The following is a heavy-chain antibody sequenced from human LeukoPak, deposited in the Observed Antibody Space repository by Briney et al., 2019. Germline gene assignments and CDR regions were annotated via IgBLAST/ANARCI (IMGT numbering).Heavy chain of an antibody. CDR2: ISYDGSNK. CDR3: AKDGRGGMDV. Sequence: QPGGSLRLSCAASGFTFSSYGMHWVRQAPGKGLEWVAVISYDGSNKYYADSVKGRFTISRDNSKNTLYLQMNSLRAEGTAVYYCAKDGRGGMDVWGKGTTVTVSS. CDR1: GFTFSSYG. V-gene: IGHV3-30*18. J-gene: IGHJ6*04. D-gene: IGHD1-1*01.